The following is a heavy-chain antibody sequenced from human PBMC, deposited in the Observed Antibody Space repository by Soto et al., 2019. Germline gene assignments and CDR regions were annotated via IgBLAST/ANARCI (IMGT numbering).Heavy chain of an antibody. CDR1: GFTFSSYA. V-gene: IGHV3-23*01. CDR2: ISGSGGST. J-gene: IGHJ4*02. Sequence: EVQLLESGGGLVQPGGSLRLSCAASGFTFSSYAMNWVRQAPGKGLEWVSVISGSGGSTYYADSVKGRFTISRDNSKNTLYLQMNSLRAEDTAVYYCARRGSGSYYDYWGQGTLVNVSS. CDR3: ARRGSGSYYDY. D-gene: IGHD1-26*01.